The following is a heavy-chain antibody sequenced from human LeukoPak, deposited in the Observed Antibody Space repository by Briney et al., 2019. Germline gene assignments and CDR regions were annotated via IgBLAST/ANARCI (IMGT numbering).Heavy chain of an antibody. V-gene: IGHV3-21*01. J-gene: IGHJ4*02. CDR2: ITSSSRYI. CDR1: GFTFNTYS. Sequence: KTGGSLRLSCAASGFTFNTYSMNWVRQAPGKGLEWVSSITSSSRYIYHADSVRGRFTISRDNDKNSLYLQINSLRAEDTSVYYCARGENNYGYYYFDYWGQGTLVTVSS. CDR3: ARGENNYGYYYFDY. D-gene: IGHD5-24*01.